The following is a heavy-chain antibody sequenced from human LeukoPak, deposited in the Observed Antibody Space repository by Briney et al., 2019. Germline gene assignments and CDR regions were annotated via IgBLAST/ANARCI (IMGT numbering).Heavy chain of an antibody. D-gene: IGHD6-13*01. CDR3: ARVVTSGIAAADPVLDY. Sequence: SETLSLTCTVSGGSISSYYWGWIRQPPGKGLEWIGSIYYSGSTYFNPSLKSRVTISVATSKNQFSLKLSSVTAADTAVYYCARVVTSGIAAADPVLDYWGQGTLVTVSS. CDR1: GGSISSYY. J-gene: IGHJ4*02. CDR2: IYYSGST. V-gene: IGHV4-39*01.